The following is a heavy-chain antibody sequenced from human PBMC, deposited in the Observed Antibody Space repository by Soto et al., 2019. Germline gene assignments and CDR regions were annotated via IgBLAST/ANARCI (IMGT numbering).Heavy chain of an antibody. J-gene: IGHJ4*02. CDR3: ARREGDCRGGSCPYYHD. Sequence: QVQLQESGPGLVKPSETLSLTCTVSGGSISSNDWWSWVRQTPGKGLEWIGEIYHSGSTNYNPSLKSRLTLSLDKSKNHFSLSLNFVTAADTAVYYCARREGDCRGGSCPYYHDWGQGTLVTASS. CDR1: GGSISSNDW. V-gene: IGHV4-4*02. CDR2: IYHSGST. D-gene: IGHD2-15*01.